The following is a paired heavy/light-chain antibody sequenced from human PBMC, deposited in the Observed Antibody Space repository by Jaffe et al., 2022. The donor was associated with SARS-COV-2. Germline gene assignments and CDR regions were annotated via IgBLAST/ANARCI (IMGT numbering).Heavy chain of an antibody. Sequence: QVQLVESGGGVVQPGRSLRLSCAASGFPFSSYAVHWVRQPPGKGLEWVAVILYDGTTKYYADSVKGRFTVSRDNSKNTLYLQMNSLRAEDTAVYYCARGDGDGYNSVYFDYWGQGTLVTVSS. J-gene: IGHJ4*02. D-gene: IGHD5-12*01. CDR1: GFPFSSYA. CDR3: ARGDGDGYNSVYFDY. V-gene: IGHV3-30-3*01. CDR2: ILYDGTTK.
Light chain of an antibody. CDR2: EVS. CDR1: QSLLHSDGKTY. V-gene: IGKV2D-29*01. Sequence: DVVMTQTPLSLSVTPGQPASISCKSSQSLLHSDGKTYLYWYLQKPGQPPQLLIYEVSNRFSGVPVRFSGSGSGTDFTLKISRVEAEDVGVYYCMQSIKLPLTFGGGTKVEIK. CDR3: MQSIKLPLT. J-gene: IGKJ4*01.